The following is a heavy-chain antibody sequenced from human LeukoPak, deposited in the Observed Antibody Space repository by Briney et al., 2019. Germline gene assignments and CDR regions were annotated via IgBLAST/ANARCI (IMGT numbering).Heavy chain of an antibody. Sequence: ASVKVSCKASGYTFTSYDINWVRQATGQGLEWMGWMNPNSGNTGYAQKFQGRVTMTRNTSISTAYMELSSLRSEDTAVYYCARFGVGYYYYYGMDVWGQGTTVTVSS. CDR2: MNPNSGNT. V-gene: IGHV1-8*01. D-gene: IGHD3-3*01. J-gene: IGHJ6*02. CDR1: GYTFTSYD. CDR3: ARFGVGYYYYYGMDV.